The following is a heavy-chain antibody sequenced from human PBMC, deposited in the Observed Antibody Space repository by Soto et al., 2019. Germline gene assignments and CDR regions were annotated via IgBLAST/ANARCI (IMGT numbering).Heavy chain of an antibody. D-gene: IGHD3-22*01. J-gene: IGHJ4*02. CDR1: GYTFTSYY. CDR3: AKDSSGYPLD. CDR2: INPSGGST. Sequence: QVQLVQSGAEVKKPGASVKVSCKASGYTFTSYYMHWVRQAPGQGLEWMGIINPSGGSTSYAQKFQGRFTMTRDTSTSTVYMELSSLRSEDTAVYYCAKDSSGYPLDWGQGPLVTVSS. V-gene: IGHV1-46*01.